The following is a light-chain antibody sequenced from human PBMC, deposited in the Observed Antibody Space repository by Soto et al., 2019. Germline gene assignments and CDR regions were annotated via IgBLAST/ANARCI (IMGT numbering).Light chain of an antibody. CDR3: SSYAGSNIPVV. CDR2: EVS. J-gene: IGLJ2*01. CDR1: SSDVGGYNC. Sequence: QSALTQPPSASGSPGQSVTISCTGTSSDVGGYNCVSWYQQHPGKAPKLMIYEVSERPSGVPARFSGSKSGNTASLTVSGLQAEDEADYYCSSYAGSNIPVVFGGGTQLTAL. V-gene: IGLV2-8*01.